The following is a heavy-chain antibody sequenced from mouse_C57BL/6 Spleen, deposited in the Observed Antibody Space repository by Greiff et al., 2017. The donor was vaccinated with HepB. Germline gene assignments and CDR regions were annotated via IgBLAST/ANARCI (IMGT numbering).Heavy chain of an antibody. D-gene: IGHD3-3*01. V-gene: IGHV1-81*01. J-gene: IGHJ4*01. CDR1: GYTFTSYG. Sequence: VQLQQSGAELARPGASVKLSCKASGYTFTSYGISWVKQRTGQGLEWIGEIDHRSGNTYYNEKFKGKATMTADTSSSTAYMELRSLTSEYSAVYFCARRDSLYAMDYWGQGTSVTVSS. CDR2: IDHRSGNT. CDR3: ARRDSLYAMDY.